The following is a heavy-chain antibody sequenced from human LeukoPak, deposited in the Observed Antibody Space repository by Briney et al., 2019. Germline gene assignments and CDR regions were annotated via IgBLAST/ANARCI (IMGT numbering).Heavy chain of an antibody. CDR3: AKENSYGPKKTIDY. CDR2: SSNGGSTI. V-gene: IGHV3-11*01. Sequence: GGSLRLSCAASGFTFSDFYMTWIRQAPGKGLEWVSYSSNGGSTIYYADSVKGRFTISRDNAKNSLYLQMNSLRAEDTAVYYCAKENSYGPKKTIDYWGQGTLVTVSS. D-gene: IGHD5-18*01. J-gene: IGHJ4*02. CDR1: GFTFSDFY.